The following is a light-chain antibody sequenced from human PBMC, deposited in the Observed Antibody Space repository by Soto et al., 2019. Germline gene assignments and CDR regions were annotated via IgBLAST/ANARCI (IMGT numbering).Light chain of an antibody. Sequence: DIQMTQSPSSLSASVGDRVTITCRASQGISNYIAWYQQKPGKAPKLLIYAASTLQSGVPSRFSGSGSEKHFTLTISRLPPEDVETYSCQQYSSVPLFGPGTKVDIK. J-gene: IGKJ3*01. CDR1: QGISNY. V-gene: IGKV1-27*01. CDR2: AAS. CDR3: QQYSSVPL.